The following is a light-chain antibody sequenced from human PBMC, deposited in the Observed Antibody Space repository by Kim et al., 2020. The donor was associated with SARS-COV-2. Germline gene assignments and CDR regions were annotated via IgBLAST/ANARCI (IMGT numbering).Light chain of an antibody. J-gene: IGKJ1*01. CDR1: QSVSSNY. Sequence: DIVLTQSPGTLSLSPGERATLSCRASQSVSSNYLAWYQQKPGQAPRLLIYGASSRATGNPDRFSGSESGTDFTLTISRLEPEDFAVYYCQQYGSSPWTFGQGTKVDIK. V-gene: IGKV3-20*01. CDR2: GAS. CDR3: QQYGSSPWT.